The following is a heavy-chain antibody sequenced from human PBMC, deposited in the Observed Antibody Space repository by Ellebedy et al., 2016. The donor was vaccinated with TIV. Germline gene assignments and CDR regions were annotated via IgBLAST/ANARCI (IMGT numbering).Heavy chain of an antibody. V-gene: IGHV3-23*01. D-gene: IGHD6-19*01. Sequence: GESLKISXAASGFTFSSYAMSWVRQAPGKGLEWVSTISGSGGSRYYADSVKGRFTISRDNSKNTLYLQMNSLRAEDTAIYYCAGGYAVAQEDYWGQGTLVTVSS. J-gene: IGHJ4*02. CDR3: AGGYAVAQEDY. CDR2: ISGSGGSR. CDR1: GFTFSSYA.